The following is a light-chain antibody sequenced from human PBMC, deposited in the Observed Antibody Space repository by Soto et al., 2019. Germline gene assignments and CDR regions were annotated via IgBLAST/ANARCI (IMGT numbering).Light chain of an antibody. J-gene: IGKJ3*01. Sequence: EIVLTQSPGTLSLSPGERATLSCRASQSVRNNYLAWYQQKPGQAPRLLISGASSRATGIPDRFSGSGSGTDFTLAISRLEPEDFAVYYCQQYGTSPFTFGHGTRVDLK. CDR1: QSVRNNY. CDR3: QQYGTSPFT. V-gene: IGKV3-20*01. CDR2: GAS.